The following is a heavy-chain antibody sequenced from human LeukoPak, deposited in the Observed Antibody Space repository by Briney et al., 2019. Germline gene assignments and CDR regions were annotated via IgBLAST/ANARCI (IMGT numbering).Heavy chain of an antibody. CDR2: IYYSGST. J-gene: IGHJ4*02. Sequence: PSETLSLTCTVSGGSISSYYWSWIRQHPGKGLEWIGYIYYSGSTYYNPSLKSRVTISVDTSKNQFSLKLSPVTAADTAVYYCARVADGRWADYWGQGTLVTVSS. V-gene: IGHV4-59*06. CDR3: ARVADGRWADY. D-gene: IGHD3-10*01. CDR1: GGSISSYY.